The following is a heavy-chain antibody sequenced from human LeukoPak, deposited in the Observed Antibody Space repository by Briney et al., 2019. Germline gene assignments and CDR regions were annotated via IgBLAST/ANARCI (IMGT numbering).Heavy chain of an antibody. Sequence: GGSLRLSCAASGFTFSSYAMSWVRQAPGKGLEWVSAISGSGGSTYYADSVKGRFTISRDNSKNTLYLQMNRLRAEDTAVYYCAKGISPPLTMVRGVIINYYYYGMDVWGQGTTVTVSS. CDR3: AKGISPPLTMVRGVIINYYYYGMDV. V-gene: IGHV3-23*01. CDR1: GFTFSSYA. J-gene: IGHJ6*02. CDR2: ISGSGGST. D-gene: IGHD3-10*01.